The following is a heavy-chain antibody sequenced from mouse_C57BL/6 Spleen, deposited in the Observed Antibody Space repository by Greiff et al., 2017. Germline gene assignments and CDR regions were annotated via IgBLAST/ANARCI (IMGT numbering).Heavy chain of an antibody. J-gene: IGHJ2*01. CDR2: IYPGSGST. Sequence: VQLQQPGAELVKPGASVKMSCKASGYTFTSYWITWVKQRPGQGLEWIGDIYPGSGSTNYNEKFKSKATLTVDTSSSTAYMQLSSLTSEDAAVYYCARWNWHGGYFDYWGQGTTLTVSS. CDR1: GYTFTSYW. V-gene: IGHV1-55*01. CDR3: ARWNWHGGYFDY. D-gene: IGHD4-1*01.